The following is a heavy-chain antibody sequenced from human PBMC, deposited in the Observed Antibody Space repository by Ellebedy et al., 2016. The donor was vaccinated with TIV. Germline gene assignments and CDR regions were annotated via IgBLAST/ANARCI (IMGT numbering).Heavy chain of an antibody. CDR2: INPNSGGT. CDR1: GGTFSSYA. V-gene: IGHV1-2*02. D-gene: IGHD5-12*01. CDR3: ARDPTHSGYDYNWFDP. Sequence: AASVKVSCKASGGTFSSYAISWVRQAPGQGLEWMGWINPNSGGTNYAQKFQGRVTMTRDTSISTAYMELSRLRSDDTAVYFCARDPTHSGYDYNWFDPWGQGTLVTVSS. J-gene: IGHJ5*02.